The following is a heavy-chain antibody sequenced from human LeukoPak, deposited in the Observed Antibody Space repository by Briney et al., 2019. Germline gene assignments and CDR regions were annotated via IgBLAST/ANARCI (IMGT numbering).Heavy chain of an antibody. CDR2: IYNGGTT. CDR3: ARGGFGELLARLDY. Sequence: PGGSLRLSCAASGFTVSNNYMSWVRQAPGKGLEWVSVIYNGGTTYYADSVKGRFTISRDNSKNTLFLQMNSLRAEDTAVYYCARGGFGELLARLDYWGQGTLVTVSS. D-gene: IGHD3-10*01. J-gene: IGHJ4*02. V-gene: IGHV3-66*01. CDR1: GFTVSNNY.